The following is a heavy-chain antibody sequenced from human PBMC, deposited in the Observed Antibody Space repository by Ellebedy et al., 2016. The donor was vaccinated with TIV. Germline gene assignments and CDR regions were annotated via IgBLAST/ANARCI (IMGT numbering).Heavy chain of an antibody. J-gene: IGHJ4*02. CDR3: ARSYGDIDY. Sequence: MPGGSLRLSCTVSGGSISSYYWSWIRQPPGKALEWIGYIDYSGSTNYNPSLKSRVTISLDMSKNQFSLNLNSVTAADTAMYYCARSYGDIDYWGQGTLVTVSS. D-gene: IGHD4-17*01. V-gene: IGHV4-59*01. CDR2: IDYSGST. CDR1: GGSISSYY.